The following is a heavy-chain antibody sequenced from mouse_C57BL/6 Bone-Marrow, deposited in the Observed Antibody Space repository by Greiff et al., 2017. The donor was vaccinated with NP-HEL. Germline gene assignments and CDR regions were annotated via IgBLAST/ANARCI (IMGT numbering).Heavy chain of an antibody. V-gene: IGHV1-69*01. D-gene: IGHD2-1*01. Sequence: QVQLQQPGAELVMPGASVKLSCKASGYTFTSYWMHWVKQRPGQGLEWIGEIDPSDSYTNYNQKFKGKSTLTADKSSSTAYMQLSSLTSEDSAVYYCARDYYGNYHYYAMDYWGQGTSVTVSS. CDR3: ARDYYGNYHYYAMDY. CDR2: IDPSDSYT. CDR1: GYTFTSYW. J-gene: IGHJ4*01.